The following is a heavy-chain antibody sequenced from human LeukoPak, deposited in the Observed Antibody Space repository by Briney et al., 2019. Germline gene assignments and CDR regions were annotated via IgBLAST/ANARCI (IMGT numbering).Heavy chain of an antibody. CDR2: IYSGGST. J-gene: IGHJ4*02. D-gene: IGHD3-22*01. CDR1: GFTVSSNY. Sequence: GGSLRLSCAASGFTVSSNYMSWVRQAPGKGLEWVSVIYSGGSTYNADSVKGRFTISRDNSKNTLYLQMNSLRAEDTAVYYCARAPYYYDSSGYYRAYYFDYWGQGTLVTVSS. V-gene: IGHV3-53*01. CDR3: ARAPYYYDSSGYYRAYYFDY.